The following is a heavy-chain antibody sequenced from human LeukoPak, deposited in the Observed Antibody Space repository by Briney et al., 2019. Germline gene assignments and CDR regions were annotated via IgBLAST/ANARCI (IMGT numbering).Heavy chain of an antibody. CDR2: ISYDGSNK. Sequence: PGGSLRLSCAASGFTFSTYAMHWVRHAPGKGLEWGAVISYDGSNKYYADSVKGRFTISRDNSKNTLYLQMNTLRAEDTAVYYCAKDVSWNWFDPWGQGTLVTVSS. J-gene: IGHJ5*02. V-gene: IGHV3-30*18. CDR1: GFTFSTYA. CDR3: AKDVSWNWFDP.